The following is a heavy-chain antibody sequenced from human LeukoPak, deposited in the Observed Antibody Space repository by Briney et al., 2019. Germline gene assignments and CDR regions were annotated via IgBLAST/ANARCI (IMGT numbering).Heavy chain of an antibody. CDR2: RNPNSGKR. J-gene: IGHJ5*02. Sequence: ASVKVSCKASEYTFTNYDINWVRQATGQGLEWVGLRNPNSGKRGYKRKFQGRVTTTTNTTLSTAYIQLTSLKSEDTTVYYCVRSIGIYWGADFLTWFDPWGQGTLVTVSS. CDR3: VRSIGIYWGADFLTWFDP. V-gene: IGHV1-8*01. D-gene: IGHD3-16*01. CDR1: EYTFTNYD.